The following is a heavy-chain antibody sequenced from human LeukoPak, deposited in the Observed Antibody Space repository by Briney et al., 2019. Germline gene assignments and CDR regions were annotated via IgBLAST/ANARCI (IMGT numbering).Heavy chain of an antibody. Sequence: GGSLRLSCTASGFTFGDYTMSWVRQAPGKGLEWVGFIRSKAYGRTTEYAASVKGRFTISRDDSKSIAYLQMNSLKTEDTAVYYCTSMNKNYCSSTSCYLRRWFDPWGQGTLVTVSS. CDR2: IRSKAYGRTT. CDR1: GFTFGDYT. J-gene: IGHJ5*02. V-gene: IGHV3-49*04. CDR3: TSMNKNYCSSTSCYLRRWFDP. D-gene: IGHD2-2*01.